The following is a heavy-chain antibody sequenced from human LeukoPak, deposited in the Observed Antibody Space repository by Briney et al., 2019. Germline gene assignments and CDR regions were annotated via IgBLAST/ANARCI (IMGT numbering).Heavy chain of an antibody. J-gene: IGHJ6*03. Sequence: PGGSLRLSCAASGFSLSSYWMSWVRLAPGKGLEWVADIEEDGSEKYVDSVKGRFTISRDNAKNSLSLQMNSLRPEDTALYYCVRLRCSSTNCHTLYYYYMDVWGKGTTVTVSS. V-gene: IGHV3-7*01. CDR3: VRLRCSSTNCHTLYYYYMDV. D-gene: IGHD2-2*02. CDR2: IEEDGSEK. CDR1: GFSLSSYW.